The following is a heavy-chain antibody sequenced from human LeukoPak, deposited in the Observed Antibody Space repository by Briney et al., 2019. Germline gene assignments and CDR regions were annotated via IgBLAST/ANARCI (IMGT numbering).Heavy chain of an antibody. V-gene: IGHV3-74*01. D-gene: IGHD4-23*01. CDR3: ARDKYGGNSNAFDI. J-gene: IGHJ3*02. CDR1: GFTFSSYW. Sequence: PGGSLRLSCAASGFTFSSYWMHWVRQVLGKGLVWVARIGTDGSRTTYADYVQGRFTISRDNAKNTLYLQMNSLRAEDTAVYYCARDKYGGNSNAFDIWGQGTLVTVSS. CDR2: IGTDGSRT.